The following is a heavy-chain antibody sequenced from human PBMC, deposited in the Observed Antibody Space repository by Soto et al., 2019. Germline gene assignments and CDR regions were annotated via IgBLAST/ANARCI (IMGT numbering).Heavy chain of an antibody. CDR2: IYYSGST. CDR3: AGGREDGYSHRFDY. CDR1: GGSISSGGYY. Sequence: SETLSLTCTVSGGSISSGGYYWSWIRQHPGKGLEWIGYIYYSGSTYYNPSLKSRVTISVDTSKNQFSLKLSSVTAADTAVYYCAGGREDGYSHRFDYWGQGTLVTVTS. J-gene: IGHJ4*02. V-gene: IGHV4-31*03. D-gene: IGHD3-22*01.